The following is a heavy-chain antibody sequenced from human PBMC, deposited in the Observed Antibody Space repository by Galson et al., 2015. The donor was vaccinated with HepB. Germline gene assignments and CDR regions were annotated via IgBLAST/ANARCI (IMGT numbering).Heavy chain of an antibody. D-gene: IGHD2/OR15-2a*01. CDR3: ARDQYLGNGDFDY. CDR2: ISSNGGST. J-gene: IGHJ4*02. Sequence: SLRLSCAASGFTFSSYAMHWVRQAPGKGLEYVSAISSNGGSTYYADSVKGRFTISRDNSKNTLYLQMSSLRAEDAAVYYCARDQYLGNGDFDYWGQGTLVTVSS. V-gene: IGHV3-64D*06. CDR1: GFTFSSYA.